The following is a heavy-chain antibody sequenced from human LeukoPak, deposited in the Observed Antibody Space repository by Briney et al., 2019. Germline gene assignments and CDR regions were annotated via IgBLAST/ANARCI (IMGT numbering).Heavy chain of an antibody. D-gene: IGHD1-14*01. Sequence: QPGGSLRLSCAASGFAFSTYWMHWVRQAPGKGLVWVSRINSDGSSTIYADSVKGRFTIPRDNAKKTLYLQMNSLRAEDTAVYYCASGPTGFAWGQGTLVTVSS. J-gene: IGHJ5*02. CDR3: ASGPTGFA. CDR2: INSDGSST. CDR1: GFAFSTYW. V-gene: IGHV3-74*01.